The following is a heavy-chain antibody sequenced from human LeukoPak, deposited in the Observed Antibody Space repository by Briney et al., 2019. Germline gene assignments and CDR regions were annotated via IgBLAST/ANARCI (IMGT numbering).Heavy chain of an antibody. D-gene: IGHD3-16*02. CDR3: AKGSYVWGSYHPDY. CDR2: IRYDGSNK. Sequence: GGSLRLSCAASGFTFSSYGMHWVRQAPGKGLEWVAFIRYDGSNKYYADSVKGRFTISRDNSKNTPYLRMNSLRAEDTAVYYCAKGSYVWGSYHPDYWGQGTLVTVSS. V-gene: IGHV3-30*02. CDR1: GFTFSSYG. J-gene: IGHJ4*02.